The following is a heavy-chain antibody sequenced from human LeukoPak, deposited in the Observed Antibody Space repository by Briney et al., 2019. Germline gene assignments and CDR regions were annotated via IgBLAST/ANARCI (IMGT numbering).Heavy chain of an antibody. Sequence: SQTLSLTCTVSGGSISSGSYYWSWIRQPAGKGLEWIGRIYTSGSTNYNPSLKSRVTISVDTSKNQFSLKLSSVTAADTAVYYCASCRDGYNCGYWGQGTLVTVSS. CDR2: IYTSGST. D-gene: IGHD5-24*01. V-gene: IGHV4-61*02. J-gene: IGHJ4*02. CDR3: ASCRDGYNCGY. CDR1: GGSISSGSYY.